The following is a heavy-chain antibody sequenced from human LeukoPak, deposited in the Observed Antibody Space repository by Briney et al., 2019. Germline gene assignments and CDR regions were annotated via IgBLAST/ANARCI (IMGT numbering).Heavy chain of an antibody. D-gene: IGHD3-3*01. CDR3: ARGEKRITIFGVVIGLGYFDY. CDR1: GGSISSGSYY. CDR2: IYTSGST. Sequence: SETLSLTCTVSGGSISSGSYYWSWIRQPAGKGLEWIGRIYTSGSTNYNPSLKRRVTISVDTSKNQFSLKLSSVTAADTAVYYCARGEKRITIFGVVIGLGYFDYWGQGTLVTVSS. V-gene: IGHV4-61*02. J-gene: IGHJ4*02.